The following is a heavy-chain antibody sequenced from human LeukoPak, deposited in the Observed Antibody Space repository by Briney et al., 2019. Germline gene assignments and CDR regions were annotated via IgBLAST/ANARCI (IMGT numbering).Heavy chain of an antibody. V-gene: IGHV4-34*01. D-gene: IGHD3-9*01. Sequence: SETLSLTCAVYGGSFGGYYWSWIRQPPGKGLEWIGEINHSGSTNYNPSLKSRVTISVDTSKNQFSLKLSSVTAADTAVYYCARGQFRYFDWGYAFDIWGQGTMVTVSS. CDR3: ARGQFRYFDWGYAFDI. CDR2: INHSGST. J-gene: IGHJ3*02. CDR1: GGSFGGYY.